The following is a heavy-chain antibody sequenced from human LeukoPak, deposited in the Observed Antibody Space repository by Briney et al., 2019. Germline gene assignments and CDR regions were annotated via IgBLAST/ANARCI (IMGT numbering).Heavy chain of an antibody. CDR3: TKKTSYYDSSGALDY. D-gene: IGHD3-22*01. J-gene: IGHJ4*02. CDR2: ISGSGGST. Sequence: PGGSLRLSCAASGFTFSSCAMSWVRQAPGKGLEWVSVISGSGGSTYYADSVKGRFTISRDNSKNTLFLQMNSLRAEDTAVYYCTKKTSYYDSSGALDYWGQGTLVTVSS. V-gene: IGHV3-23*01. CDR1: GFTFSSCA.